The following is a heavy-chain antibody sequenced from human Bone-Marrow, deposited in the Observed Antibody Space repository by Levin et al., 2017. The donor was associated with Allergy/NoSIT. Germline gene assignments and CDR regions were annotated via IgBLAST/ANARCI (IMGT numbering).Heavy chain of an antibody. V-gene: IGHV3-66*01. Sequence: GGSLRLSCAASGFTVSSNYMSWVRQAPGKGLEWVSVIYSGGSTYYADSVKGRFTISRDNSKNTLYLQMNSLRAEDTAVYYCARSPFKTYYYDSSGYYYFDYWGQGTLVTVSS. CDR2: IYSGGST. CDR1: GFTVSSNY. J-gene: IGHJ4*02. CDR3: ARSPFKTYYYDSSGYYYFDY. D-gene: IGHD3-22*01.